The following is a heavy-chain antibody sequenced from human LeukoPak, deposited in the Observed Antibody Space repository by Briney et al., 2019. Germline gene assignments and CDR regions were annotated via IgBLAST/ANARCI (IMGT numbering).Heavy chain of an antibody. CDR3: AKIGFLYSSGWLVVDY. CDR2: ISYDGSNK. D-gene: IGHD6-19*01. V-gene: IGHV3-30*18. CDR1: GFTFSSYG. J-gene: IGHJ4*02. Sequence: GRSLRLSCAASGFTFSSYGMHWVRQAPGKGLEWVAVISYDGSNKYCADSVKGRFTISRDNSKDTLYLQMNSLRAEDTAVYYCAKIGFLYSSGWLVVDYWGQGTLVTVSS.